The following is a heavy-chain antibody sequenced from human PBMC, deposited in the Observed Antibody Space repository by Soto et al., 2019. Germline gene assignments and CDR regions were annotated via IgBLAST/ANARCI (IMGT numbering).Heavy chain of an antibody. V-gene: IGHV4-59*11. Sequence: QVQLQESGPGLVKSSETLSLTCTVSGGSISSHYWNWIRQPPGKGLEWIGYIYYSGSTNYNPYYSGSTNYNPSLKSRVTISVNTSKNQFSLMLTSVTAADTAVYYCVREGASYGMDVWGLGTTVTVS. CDR3: VREGASYGMDV. J-gene: IGHJ6*02. CDR1: GGSISSHY. CDR2: IYYSGSTNYNPYYSGST.